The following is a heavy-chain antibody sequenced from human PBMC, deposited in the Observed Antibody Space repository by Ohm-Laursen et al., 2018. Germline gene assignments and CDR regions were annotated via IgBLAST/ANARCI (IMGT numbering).Heavy chain of an antibody. V-gene: IGHV4-59*01. Sequence: SETLSLTCIVSGGSISSYYWSWIRQPPGKGLEWIGYIYYSGSTNYNPSLKSRVTISVDTSKNQFSLKLSSVTAADTAVYYCASGAELGGMDVWGQGTTVTVSS. D-gene: IGHD7-27*01. J-gene: IGHJ6*02. CDR3: ASGAELGGMDV. CDR1: GGSISSYY. CDR2: IYYSGST.